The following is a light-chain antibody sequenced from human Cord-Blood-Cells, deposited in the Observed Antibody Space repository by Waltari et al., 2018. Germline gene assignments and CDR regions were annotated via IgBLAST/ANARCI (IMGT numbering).Light chain of an antibody. CDR3: QSYDSSLSGSV. Sequence: QSVLTQPPSVSGAPGQRVTISCTGSSSNIGAGYDVHWYQQLPGKVPKLLIYGNSNRPSGVPNRFSGSKSGTSASLAITGLQAEDEADYYCQSYDSSLSGSVFGGGTKLTVL. J-gene: IGLJ3*02. V-gene: IGLV1-40*01. CDR1: SSNIGAGYD. CDR2: GNS.